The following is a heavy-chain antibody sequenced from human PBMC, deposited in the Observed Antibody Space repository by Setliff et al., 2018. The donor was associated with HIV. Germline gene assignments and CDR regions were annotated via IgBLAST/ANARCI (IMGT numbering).Heavy chain of an antibody. J-gene: IGHJ3*02. CDR1: GFTFSRCW. D-gene: IGHD3-10*01. CDR3: ACPKEGYSGSGGAFQI. Sequence: GGSLRLSCVASGFTFSRCWMSWVRQAPGKGLEWVGNIKQDGSEKYYVDSVKGRFTISRDNAKNSLNLQMNSLRADDTAMYYCACPKEGYSGSGGAFQIWGQGTMVTVSS. V-gene: IGHV3-7*01. CDR2: IKQDGSEK.